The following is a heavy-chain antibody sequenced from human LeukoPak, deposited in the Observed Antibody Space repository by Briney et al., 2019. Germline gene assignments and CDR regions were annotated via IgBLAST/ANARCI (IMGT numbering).Heavy chain of an antibody. D-gene: IGHD6-13*01. CDR2: IWYDGSNK. Sequence: GGSLRLSCAASGFTFSSYGMHWVRQAPGKGLEWVAVIWYDGSNKYYADSVKGRFTISRDNSKNTLYLQMNSLRAEDTAVYYCANFVSSWYYFDYWGQGTLVTVST. J-gene: IGHJ4*02. V-gene: IGHV3-33*06. CDR1: GFTFSSYG. CDR3: ANFVSSWYYFDY.